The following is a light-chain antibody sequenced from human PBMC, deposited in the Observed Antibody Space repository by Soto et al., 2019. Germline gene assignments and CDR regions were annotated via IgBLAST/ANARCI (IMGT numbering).Light chain of an antibody. CDR2: DVS. Sequence: EIQITQSPSTLSASFGDRATLTCRASQRVSPWLAWFQQKPGQAPRLLIYDVSSLESGIPSRFSGSGSGTEFTLTISSLQPDDFATYYCQQYDSYSRTFGQGAKVDIK. J-gene: IGKJ1*01. V-gene: IGKV1-5*01. CDR3: QQYDSYSRT. CDR1: QRVSPW.